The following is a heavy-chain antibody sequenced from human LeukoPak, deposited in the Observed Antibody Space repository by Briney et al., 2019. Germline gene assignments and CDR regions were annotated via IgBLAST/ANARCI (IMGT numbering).Heavy chain of an antibody. V-gene: IGHV4-38-2*02. D-gene: IGHD4-17*01. Sequence: SETLSLTCTVSGHSISSGYYWGWIRPPPGKGLEWIGNIYPTGSTYYNPSLKSRVTISVDTSKNQFSLKLSSVTAADTAVYYCARDPDYGDESYFDYWGQGTLVTVSS. CDR1: GHSISSGYY. J-gene: IGHJ4*02. CDR2: IYPTGST. CDR3: ARDPDYGDESYFDY.